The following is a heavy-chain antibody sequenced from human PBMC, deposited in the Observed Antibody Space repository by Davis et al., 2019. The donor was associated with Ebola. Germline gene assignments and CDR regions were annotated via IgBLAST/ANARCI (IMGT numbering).Heavy chain of an antibody. CDR2: IYYSGST. J-gene: IGHJ4*02. V-gene: IGHV4-31*03. CDR1: GGSISSGGYY. CDR3: ARTTRASGWFLDY. Sequence: MPSETLSLTCTVSGGSISSGGYYWSWIRQHPGKGLEWIGYIYYSGSTYYNPSLKSRVTISVDTSKNQLSLKLSSVTAADTAVYYCARTTRASGWFLDYWGQGALVTVSS. D-gene: IGHD6-19*01.